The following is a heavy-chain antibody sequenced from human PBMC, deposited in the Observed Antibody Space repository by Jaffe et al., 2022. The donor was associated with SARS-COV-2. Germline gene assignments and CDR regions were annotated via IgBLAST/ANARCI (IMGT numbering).Heavy chain of an antibody. CDR1: GGSISSGGYY. V-gene: IGHV4-31*03. CDR2: IYYSGST. J-gene: IGHJ4*02. D-gene: IGHD3-3*01. CDR3: ARDSGNYDFWSGYDSGFSC. Sequence: QVQLQESGPGLVKPSQTLSLTCTVSGGSISSGGYYWSWIRQHPGKGLEWIGYIYYSGSTYYNPSLKSRVTISVDTSKNQFSLKLSSVTAADTAVYYCARDSGNYDFWSGYDSGFSCWGQGTLVTVSS.